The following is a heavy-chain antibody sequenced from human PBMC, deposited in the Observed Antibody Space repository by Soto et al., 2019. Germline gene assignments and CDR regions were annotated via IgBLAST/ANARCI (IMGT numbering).Heavy chain of an antibody. V-gene: IGHV3-11*01. D-gene: IGHD6-25*01. J-gene: IGHJ4*02. CDR3: AWEPRQLAY. CDR2: INLGGTTE. CDR1: GFRFSDYY. Sequence: QVQLVESGGGLVKPGGSLRLSCAASGFRFSDYYMSWIRQAPGKGLEHISMINLGGTTERYADSVKGRFTISRDNAKNSLYLQMDSLRVEDAAVYYCAWEPRQLAYWGRGTLVTVSS.